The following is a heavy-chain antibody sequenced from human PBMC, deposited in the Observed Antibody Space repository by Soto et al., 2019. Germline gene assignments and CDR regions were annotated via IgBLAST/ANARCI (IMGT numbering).Heavy chain of an antibody. CDR2: ITHSGTYV. D-gene: IGHD5-12*01. J-gene: IGHJ4*02. CDR1: GFTFSEYS. Sequence: GGSLRLSCTASGFTFSEYSMSWVRQAPGKGLEWVSSITHSGTYVYYADSVKGRFTISRDSDSNSLFLQMTSLRAEDTAVYHCASARGNDWYCDYWGQGTLVTVSS. CDR3: ASARGNDWYCDY. V-gene: IGHV3-21*01.